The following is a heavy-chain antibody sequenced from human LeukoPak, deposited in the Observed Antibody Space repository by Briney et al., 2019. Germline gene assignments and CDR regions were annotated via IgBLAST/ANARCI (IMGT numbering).Heavy chain of an antibody. CDR1: GFTVSSNY. CDR3: AIMVIPYYFDY. CDR2: IYSGGST. J-gene: IGHJ4*02. D-gene: IGHD3-16*01. V-gene: IGHV3-66*02. Sequence: AGGSLRLSCAASGFTVSSNYMSWVRRAPGKGLEWVSVIYSGGSTYYADSVRGRLTISRDNSKNTLYLQMNSLRAEDTAVYYCAIMVIPYYFDYWGQGTLVTVSS.